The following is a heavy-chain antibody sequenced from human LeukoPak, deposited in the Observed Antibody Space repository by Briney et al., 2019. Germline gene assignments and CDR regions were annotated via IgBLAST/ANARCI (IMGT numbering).Heavy chain of an antibody. Sequence: PGRSLRLSCEASGFTFSIFPMHWVRQAPGKGLEWVALISSGSEKYYADSVKGRFTISGDNSKNMLYLQMNSLRADDTAVYYCARDLELSAVYYFDSWGQGTLVIVSS. CDR1: GFTFSIFP. CDR2: ISSGSEK. D-gene: IGHD3-3*01. J-gene: IGHJ4*02. CDR3: ARDLELSAVYYFDS. V-gene: IGHV3-30*04.